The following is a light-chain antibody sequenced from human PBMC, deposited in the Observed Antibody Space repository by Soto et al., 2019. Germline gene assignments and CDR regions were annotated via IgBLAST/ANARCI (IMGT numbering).Light chain of an antibody. CDR3: CSYGGGRTPLG. CDR1: RSDVGGYKY. V-gene: IGLV2-11*01. CDR2: DVS. Sequence: QSVLTQPRSVSGSPGQSVAISCTGSRSDVGGYKYVSWYQQFPGKAPKLIIYDVSRRTSGVPDRFSGSKSGNTASLTISGLQAEDEGDYYCCSYGGGRTPLGFGGGTKLTVL. J-gene: IGLJ2*01.